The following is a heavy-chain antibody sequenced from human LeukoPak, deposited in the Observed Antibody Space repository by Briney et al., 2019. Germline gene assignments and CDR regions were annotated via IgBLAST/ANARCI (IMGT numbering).Heavy chain of an antibody. CDR2: IIPIFGTA. CDR3: ASSGYWGGYGGYYYYMDV. V-gene: IGHV1-69*06. D-gene: IGHD4-23*01. J-gene: IGHJ6*03. CDR1: GGTFSSYA. Sequence: GASVKVFCKASGGTFSSYAFSWVRQAPGQGLEWMGGIIPIFGTANYAQKFQGRVTITADKSTSTAYMELSSLRSEDTAVYYCASSGYWGGYGGYYYYMDVWGKGTTVTVSS.